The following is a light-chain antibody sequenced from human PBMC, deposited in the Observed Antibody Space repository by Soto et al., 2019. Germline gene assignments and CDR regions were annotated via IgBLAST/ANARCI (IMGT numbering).Light chain of an antibody. J-gene: IGKJ4*01. CDR1: QSVSSDY. Sequence: EIVLTRSPGTMGLYRGAKTTHYCRASQSVSSDYLAWYQQKPGQTPKVRIYRASSRATGIPDRVSGRGAGTDFTLTSSRLEPEDFAVYYCQQYGSSPLTFGGGTKVDIK. CDR3: QQYGSSPLT. V-gene: IGKV3-20*01. CDR2: RAS.